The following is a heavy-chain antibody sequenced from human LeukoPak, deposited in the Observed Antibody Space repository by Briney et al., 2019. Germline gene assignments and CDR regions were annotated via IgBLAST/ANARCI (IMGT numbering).Heavy chain of an antibody. CDR2: ISGSGGST. Sequence: GGSLRLSCAGSGFTFSSYGMSWVRQAPGKGLEWVSGISGSGGSTYYADSVKGRFTISRDNSKNTLYLQMNSLRAEDTAVYYCAKDLVVRGVITWGQGTLVTVSS. V-gene: IGHV3-23*01. D-gene: IGHD3-10*01. CDR3: AKDLVVRGVIT. J-gene: IGHJ5*02. CDR1: GFTFSSYG.